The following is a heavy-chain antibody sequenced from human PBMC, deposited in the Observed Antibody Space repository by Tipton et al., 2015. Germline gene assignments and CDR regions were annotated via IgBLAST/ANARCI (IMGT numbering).Heavy chain of an antibody. CDR2: MYYGGTT. CDR3: TRYVYGVIPSGVY. D-gene: IGHD3-3*01. J-gene: IGHJ4*02. V-gene: IGHV4-4*02. CDR1: GVSISSRNW. Sequence: TLSLTCTVSGVSISSRNWWSWVRQPPGKGLEWIGEMYYGGTTNYNPSLKSRVTMPLDRAKNQFSLRLISVTAADTAMYYCTRYVYGVIPSGVYWGQGTLVTVSS.